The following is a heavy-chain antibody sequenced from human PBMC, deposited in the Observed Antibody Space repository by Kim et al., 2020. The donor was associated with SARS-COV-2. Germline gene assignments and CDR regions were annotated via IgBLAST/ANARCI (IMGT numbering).Heavy chain of an antibody. J-gene: IGHJ6*02. CDR3: ARERFYYDNSGLDV. Sequence: GGSLRLSCAASGFTFSDHYMDWVRQAPGKGLEWVGRTTNKANSYSTEYAASVKGRFTISRDDSKNSLFLQMNSLRIEDTAVYYCARERFYYDNSGLDVWGQGTTVTVSS. CDR1: GFTFSDHY. CDR2: TTNKANSYST. V-gene: IGHV3-72*01. D-gene: IGHD3-22*01.